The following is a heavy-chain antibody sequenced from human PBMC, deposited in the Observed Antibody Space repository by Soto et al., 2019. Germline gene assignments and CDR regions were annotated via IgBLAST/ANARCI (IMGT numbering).Heavy chain of an antibody. Sequence: GAPVKGSCKASGFTFSSSGISWGRQGPGQRLEWMGWISAYNGNTNYAQKLQGRVTMTTDTSTSTAYMELRSLRSDDTAVYYCARDENIVGATTTEGDFDYWGQGTLVTVSS. J-gene: IGHJ4*02. D-gene: IGHD1-26*01. CDR1: GFTFSSSG. CDR3: ARDENIVGATTTEGDFDY. CDR2: ISAYNGNT. V-gene: IGHV1-18*01.